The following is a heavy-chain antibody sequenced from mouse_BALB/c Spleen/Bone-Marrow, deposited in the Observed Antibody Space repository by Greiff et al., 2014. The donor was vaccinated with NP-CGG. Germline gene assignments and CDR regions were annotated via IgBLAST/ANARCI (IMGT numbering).Heavy chain of an antibody. CDR1: GYTFTNYW. CDR3: ARERYGYDGWYFDV. CDR2: IAPGSGST. V-gene: IGHV1S41*01. J-gene: IGHJ1*01. D-gene: IGHD2-2*01. Sequence: DLVKPGASVKLSCKTSGYTFTNYWINWIKQRPGQGLEWLGSIAPGSGSTYYNEMFKVKAPLTVDTSSSTAYIQLSRLSSEDSAVYFCARERYGYDGWYFDVWGAGTTVTVSS.